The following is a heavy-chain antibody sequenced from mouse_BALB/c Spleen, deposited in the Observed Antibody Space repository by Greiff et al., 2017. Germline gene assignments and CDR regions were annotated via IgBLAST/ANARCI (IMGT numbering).Heavy chain of an antibody. J-gene: IGHJ2*01. CDR1: GYAFTNYL. D-gene: IGHD1-1*01. V-gene: IGHV1-54*01. CDR3: ARTSGYYGSTDY. Sequence: QVHVKQSGAELVRPGTSVKVSCKASGYAFTNYLIEWVKQRPGQGLEWIGVINPGSGGTNYNEKFKGKATLTADKSSSTAYMQLSSLTSDDSAVYFCARTSGYYGSTDYWGQGTTLTVSS. CDR2: INPGSGGT.